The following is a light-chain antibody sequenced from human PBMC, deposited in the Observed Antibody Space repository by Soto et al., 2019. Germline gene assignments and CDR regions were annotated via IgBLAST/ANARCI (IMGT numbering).Light chain of an antibody. CDR2: GAS. V-gene: IGKV3-15*01. J-gene: IGKJ1*01. CDR1: QNLITN. CDR3: QQYHHWPSWT. Sequence: EIVMTQSPATLSVFPGERATVSCRASQNLITNLAWYQQKPGQAPSLLIYGASTREKGVPARFSGSGSGTEFTLTISSLQSEDSAIYYCQQYHHWPSWTFGQGTKVEMK.